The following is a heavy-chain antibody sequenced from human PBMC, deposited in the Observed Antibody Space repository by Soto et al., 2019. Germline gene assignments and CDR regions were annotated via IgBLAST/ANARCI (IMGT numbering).Heavy chain of an antibody. CDR1: GFTFSRFS. D-gene: IGHD2-2*01. CDR3: AKDRDYPRDQFHY. CDR2: ISYDGNNK. V-gene: IGHV3-30-3*01. Sequence: QVQLVESGGGVVQPGRSLRLSCAASGFTFSRFSMHWVRQAPGKGLAWVAVISYDGNNKHYAESVKGRFSISRDDSKNTVYLQMNNLRGDDSAVYYCAKDRDYPRDQFHYWGQGTLVTVSS. J-gene: IGHJ4*02.